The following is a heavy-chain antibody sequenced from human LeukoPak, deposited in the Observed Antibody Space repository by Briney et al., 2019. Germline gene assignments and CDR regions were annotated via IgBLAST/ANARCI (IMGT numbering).Heavy chain of an antibody. Sequence: GGSVRLSCAASGFTFNSYGMDWVRQAPGKGLEWVAFIRSDGGTKYYADSVKGRFTISRDNSKNSLYLQMNSLRAEDTAVYYCARVYSGKSEADYWGQGTLVTVSS. CDR3: ARVYSGKSEADY. CDR2: IRSDGGTK. D-gene: IGHD1-26*01. CDR1: GFTFNSYG. J-gene: IGHJ4*02. V-gene: IGHV3-30*02.